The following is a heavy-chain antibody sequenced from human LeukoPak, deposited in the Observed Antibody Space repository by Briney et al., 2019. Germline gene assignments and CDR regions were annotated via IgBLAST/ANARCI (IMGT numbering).Heavy chain of an antibody. CDR2: IYPGDSDT. CDR1: GYSFTSYW. D-gene: IGHD5-12*01. CDR3: ARHVDIVATIQGGDAFDI. V-gene: IGHV5-51*01. J-gene: IGHJ3*02. Sequence: GESLKISCKGSGYSFTSYWIGWVRQMPGKGLEWMGIIYPGDSDTRYSPSFQGQVTISADKSISTAYLQWSSLKASDTAMYYCARHVDIVATIQGGDAFDIWGQGTMVTVSS.